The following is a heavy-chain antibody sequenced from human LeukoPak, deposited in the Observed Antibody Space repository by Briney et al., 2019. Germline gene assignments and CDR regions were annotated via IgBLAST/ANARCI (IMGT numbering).Heavy chain of an antibody. J-gene: IGHJ5*02. Sequence: SETLSLTCTVSGGSISSYYWSWIRQPPGKGLEWIGYIYYSGSTNYNPSLKSRVTISVDTSKNQFSLKLSSVTAADTAVYYCAIYLGSMAAAGTGAFDPWGQGTLVTVSS. CDR2: IYYSGST. CDR3: AIYLGSMAAAGTGAFDP. V-gene: IGHV4-59*12. CDR1: GGSISSYY. D-gene: IGHD6-13*01.